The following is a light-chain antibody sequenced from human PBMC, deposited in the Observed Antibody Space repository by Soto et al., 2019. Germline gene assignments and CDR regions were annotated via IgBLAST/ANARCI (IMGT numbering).Light chain of an antibody. CDR3: PQYGSSPRT. CDR1: QSVSSSF. J-gene: IGKJ1*01. Sequence: EIVLTQSPGTLSLSPGERATLSCRASQSVSSSFLAWYQQIPGQAPRVLIYGASSRATGIPDRFSGSGSGTDLPLTISRLEPEDFAVYYCPQYGSSPRTFGQGTKVEIK. V-gene: IGKV3-20*01. CDR2: GAS.